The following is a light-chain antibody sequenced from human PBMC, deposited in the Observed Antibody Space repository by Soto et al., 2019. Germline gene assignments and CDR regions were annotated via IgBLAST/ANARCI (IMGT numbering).Light chain of an antibody. Sequence: ETVLTQSPGTLSLSPAPRPPLSCRATQSVSSSYLAWYQQKPGQAPRLLIYAASSRATGIPDRFSGSGSGTDFTLTISRLQPEDFAMYYCLHHGSSLWTFGQGTKVDIK. V-gene: IGKV3-20*01. CDR3: LHHGSSLWT. CDR1: QSVSSSY. CDR2: AAS. J-gene: IGKJ1*01.